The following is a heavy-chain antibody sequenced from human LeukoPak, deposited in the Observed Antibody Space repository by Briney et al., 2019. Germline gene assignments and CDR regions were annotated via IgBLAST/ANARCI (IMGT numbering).Heavy chain of an antibody. J-gene: IGHJ4*02. D-gene: IGHD1-26*01. Sequence: GGSLRLSCAASVFNVGAAYMYWVRQAPDKRLEWVAVIRPDENDNHYADSVRGRFTFSRDNSKNMLLLQMDSLRPEDTAVYYCAKIGPVSGTIDYWGQGTLVTVSS. CDR3: AKIGPVSGTIDY. CDR1: VFNVGAAY. CDR2: IRPDENDN. V-gene: IGHV3-30*18.